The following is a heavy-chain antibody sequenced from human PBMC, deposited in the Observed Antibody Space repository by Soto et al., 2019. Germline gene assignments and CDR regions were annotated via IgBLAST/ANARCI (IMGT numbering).Heavy chain of an antibody. V-gene: IGHV1-69*01. Sequence: QVQLVQSGAEVKKPGSSVKVSCKASGGTFSSYAISWVRQAPGQGLEWMGGIIPSFGTANYEQKFQGRVTITADQPTSTAYIELSTLRSEDTAVYYCARAVMVPAAIEYYYYGMDVWGQGTTVTVYS. CDR2: IIPSFGTA. CDR1: GGTFSSYA. D-gene: IGHD2-2*02. CDR3: ARAVMVPAAIEYYYYGMDV. J-gene: IGHJ6*02.